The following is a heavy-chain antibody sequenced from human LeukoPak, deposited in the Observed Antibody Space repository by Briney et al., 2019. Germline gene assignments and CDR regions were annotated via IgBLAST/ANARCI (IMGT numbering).Heavy chain of an antibody. V-gene: IGHV3-23*01. Sequence: GGSLRLSCAASGFTFSNYAMSWVRQAPGRGLEGVSGIRGRGDRTYYVDSVKGRLTISRDNSKNTLYLQMDSLRAEDTAVYYCAKVGIRISLIVVVFTTADDWYFDLWGRGTLVTVSS. D-gene: IGHD3-22*01. CDR2: IRGRGDRT. CDR3: AKVGIRISLIVVVFTTADDWYFDL. CDR1: GFTFSNYA. J-gene: IGHJ2*01.